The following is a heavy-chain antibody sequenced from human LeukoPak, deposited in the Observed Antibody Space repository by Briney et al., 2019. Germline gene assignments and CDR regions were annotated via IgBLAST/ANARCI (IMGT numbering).Heavy chain of an antibody. Sequence: SQTLSLTCAISRDSVSSNSAAWNWIRQSPSRGLEWLGRTYYRSKWYNDYAVSVKSRITINPDTSKNQFSLQLNSVTPEDTAVYYCARDQPKYYYDSSGPDAFDIWGQGTMVTVSS. CDR2: TYYRSKWYN. J-gene: IGHJ3*02. CDR1: RDSVSSNSAA. CDR3: ARDQPKYYYDSSGPDAFDI. D-gene: IGHD3-22*01. V-gene: IGHV6-1*01.